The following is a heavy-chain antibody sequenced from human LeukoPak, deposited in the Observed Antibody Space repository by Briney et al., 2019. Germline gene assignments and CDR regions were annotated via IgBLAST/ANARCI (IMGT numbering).Heavy chain of an antibody. CDR1: GYTFTGYC. V-gene: IGHV1-2*02. Sequence: ASVKVSCKASGYTFTGYCMHWVRQAPGQGLEWMGWVNPNSGATNYAQKFQGRVTMTRDTSISTAYMELSRLRSDDAAAYYCARAGWGTYGDYWGLQHWGQGTLVTVSS. D-gene: IGHD4-17*01. CDR2: VNPNSGAT. J-gene: IGHJ1*01. CDR3: ARAGWGTYGDYWGLQH.